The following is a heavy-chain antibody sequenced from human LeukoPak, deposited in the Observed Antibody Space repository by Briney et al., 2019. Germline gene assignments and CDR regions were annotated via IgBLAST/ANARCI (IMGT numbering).Heavy chain of an antibody. J-gene: IGHJ3*01. CDR1: GFTFRDYA. V-gene: IGHV3-30*04. CDR3: ARRPRGYALDV. CDR2: ISTDSINK. Sequence: GGSLRLSCTASGFTFRDYAMHWVRQAPGKGLEWVALISTDSINKYYADSVAGRFTVSRDDSNNTLFLHLDTQKTEDTAVYFCARRPRGYALDVWGQGTMVTVS.